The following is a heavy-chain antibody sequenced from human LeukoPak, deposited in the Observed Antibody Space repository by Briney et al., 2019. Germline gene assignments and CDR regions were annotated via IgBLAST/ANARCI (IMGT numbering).Heavy chain of an antibody. D-gene: IGHD4-17*01. Sequence: PSETLSLTCTVSGGSISSSSYYWGWIRQPPGKGLEGIGSIDYSGSTCYNSSLKSRVTISVDTSKNPFSLKLRPVTAADTAVYSCASAGLRGPYWYFDLWGRGTLVTVSS. CDR1: GGSISSSSYY. J-gene: IGHJ2*01. CDR3: ASAGLRGPYWYFDL. V-gene: IGHV4-39*07. CDR2: IDYSGST.